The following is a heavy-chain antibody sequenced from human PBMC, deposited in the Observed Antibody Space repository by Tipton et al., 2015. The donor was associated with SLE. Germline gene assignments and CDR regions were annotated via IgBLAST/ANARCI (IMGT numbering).Heavy chain of an antibody. D-gene: IGHD2-15*01. J-gene: IGHJ4*02. Sequence: TLSLTCAVYGGSFSGYYWSWIRQPPGKGLEWIGEINYSGSTYYNPSLKSRVTISVDTSKNQFSLKLSSVTAADTAVYYCARDPLGYCSGGSCPGNYWGQGTLVTVSS. V-gene: IGHV4-34*01. CDR2: INYSGST. CDR1: GGSFSGYY. CDR3: ARDPLGYCSGGSCPGNY.